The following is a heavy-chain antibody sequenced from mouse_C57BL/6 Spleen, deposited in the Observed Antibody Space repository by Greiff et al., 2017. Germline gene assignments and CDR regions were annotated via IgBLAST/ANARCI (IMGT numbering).Heavy chain of an antibody. CDR2: FTMYSDAT. CDR3: ARSGGSSYGAMDY. CDR1: YFAFMASA. D-gene: IGHD1-1*01. Sequence: LKESGAELVRPGSSVKLSCKDSYFAFMASAMHWVKQRPGHGLAWIGSFTMYSDATEYSENFKGKATLTATTSSSTAYMELSSLTSEDSAVYYCARSGGSSYGAMDYWGQGTSVTVSS. V-gene: IGHV1-49*01. J-gene: IGHJ4*01.